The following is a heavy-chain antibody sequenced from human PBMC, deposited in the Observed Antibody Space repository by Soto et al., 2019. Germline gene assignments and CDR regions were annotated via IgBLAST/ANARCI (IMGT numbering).Heavy chain of an antibody. J-gene: IGHJ6*02. CDR3: ARVGCSSTSCRYGIDV. Sequence: HPGGSLRLSCAASGFTFSSYAMHWVRQAPGKGLEWVAVISYDGSNKYYADSVKGRFTISRDNSKNTLYLQMNSLRAEDTAVYYCARVGCSSTSCRYGIDVWGQGTKVTVSS. V-gene: IGHV3-30-3*01. CDR1: GFTFSSYA. D-gene: IGHD2-2*01. CDR2: ISYDGSNK.